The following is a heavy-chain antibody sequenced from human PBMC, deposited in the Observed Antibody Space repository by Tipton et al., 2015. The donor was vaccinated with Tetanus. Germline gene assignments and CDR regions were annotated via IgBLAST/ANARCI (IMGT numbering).Heavy chain of an antibody. D-gene: IGHD3-9*01. CDR2: IYYSGNT. V-gene: IGHV4-39*07. J-gene: IGHJ6*02. CDR3: ARAEVNFTTAPPGYYNVYYYYGMDV. CDR1: GVSMSTTNYF. Sequence: TLSLTCSVSGVSMSTTNYFWGWIRQPPGKPLEWIGSIYYSGNTNYNSSLWSRVTISVDTSKNQFSLKLSSVTAADTAVYYCARAEVNFTTAPPGYYNVYYYYGMDVWGQGTTVTVSS.